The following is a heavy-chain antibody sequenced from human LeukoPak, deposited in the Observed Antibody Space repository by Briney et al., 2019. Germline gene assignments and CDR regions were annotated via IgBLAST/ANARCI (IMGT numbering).Heavy chain of an antibody. Sequence: GASVKVSCKASGFTFTGYYMHWVRQAPGQGLEWMGWINPNSGGTNYAQKFQGRVTMTRDTSISTAYMELSRLRSDDTAVYYCARDQEGSGWWGFDYWGQGTLVTVSS. D-gene: IGHD6-19*01. J-gene: IGHJ4*02. V-gene: IGHV1-2*02. CDR1: GFTFTGYY. CDR3: ARDQEGSGWWGFDY. CDR2: INPNSGGT.